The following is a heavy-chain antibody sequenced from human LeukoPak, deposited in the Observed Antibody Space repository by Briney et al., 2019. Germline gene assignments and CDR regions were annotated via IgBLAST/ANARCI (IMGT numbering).Heavy chain of an antibody. J-gene: IGHJ3*02. CDR3: ARARDYGDYVNDAFDI. Sequence: GGSLRLSCAASGFTFSSYDMHWVRQVTGKGLEWVSGIGTVGDTYYPGSVKGRFTISRENAKNSLNLQMNSLRAGDTAVYYCARARDYGDYVNDAFDIWGQGTVVTVSS. D-gene: IGHD4-17*01. CDR1: GFTFSSYD. V-gene: IGHV3-13*01. CDR2: IGTVGDT.